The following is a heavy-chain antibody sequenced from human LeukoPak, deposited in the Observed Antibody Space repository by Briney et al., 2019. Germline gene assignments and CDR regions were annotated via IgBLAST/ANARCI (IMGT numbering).Heavy chain of an antibody. CDR3: ARVSYYDSSGYYYGYFQH. J-gene: IGHJ1*01. CDR1: GGSISSSSYY. D-gene: IGHD3-22*01. V-gene: IGHV4-39*01. CDR2: IYYSGST. Sequence: SETLSLTCTVSGGSISSSSYYWGWIRQPPGKGLEWIGSIYYSGSTYYNPSLKSRVTISADTSKNQFSLKLSSVTAADTAVYYCARVSYYDSSGYYYGYFQHWGQGTLVTVSS.